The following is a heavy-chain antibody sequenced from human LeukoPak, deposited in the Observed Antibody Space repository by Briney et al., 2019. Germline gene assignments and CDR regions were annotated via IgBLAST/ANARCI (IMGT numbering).Heavy chain of an antibody. Sequence: SETLSLTCAVYGGSFSGYYWSWIRQPPGKGLEWIGEINHSGSTNYNPSLKSRVTISVDTSKNQFSLKLSSVTAADTAVYYCARIYRGYYYGSGSLGPLFYYYMDVWGKGTTVTISS. CDR2: INHSGST. CDR1: GGSFSGYY. CDR3: ARIYRGYYYGSGSLGPLFYYYMDV. D-gene: IGHD3-10*01. J-gene: IGHJ6*03. V-gene: IGHV4-34*01.